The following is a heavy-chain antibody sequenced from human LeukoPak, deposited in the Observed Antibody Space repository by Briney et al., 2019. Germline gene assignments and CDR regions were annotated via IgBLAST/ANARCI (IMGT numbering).Heavy chain of an antibody. CDR2: ISGGGGST. D-gene: IGHD1-26*01. V-gene: IGHV3-23*01. J-gene: IGHJ4*02. CDR3: AKGGKWDVTPFDY. Sequence: GGSLRLSCAASGFTFTSYSMNWVRQAPGKGLEWVSTISGGGGSTYYADSVKGRFTISRDNSKNTLYLQVNSLRAEDTAVYYCAKGGKWDVTPFDYRGQGTLVTASS. CDR1: GFTFTSYS.